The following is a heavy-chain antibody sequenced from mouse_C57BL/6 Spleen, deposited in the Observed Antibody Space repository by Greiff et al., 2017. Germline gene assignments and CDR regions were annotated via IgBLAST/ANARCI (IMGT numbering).Heavy chain of an antibody. V-gene: IGHV1-74*01. CDR1: GYTFTSYW. CDR2: IYPSDSVT. D-gene: IGHD4-1*01. Sequence: QVQLQQPGAELVKPGASVKVSCKASGYTFTSYWMHWVKQRPGQGLEWIGRIYPSDSVTNYKQKFKGKATLTVDKSSSTAYMQLSSLTSEDSAVYYCTITGRDYWGQGTTHTVSS. J-gene: IGHJ2*01. CDR3: TITGRDY.